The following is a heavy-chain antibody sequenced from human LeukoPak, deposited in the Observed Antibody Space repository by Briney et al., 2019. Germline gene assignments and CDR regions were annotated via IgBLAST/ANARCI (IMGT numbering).Heavy chain of an antibody. CDR3: ARDRVEIQLWLNY. V-gene: IGHV1-69*04. D-gene: IGHD5-18*01. CDR1: GGTFSSYT. J-gene: IGHJ4*02. Sequence: SVKVSCKASGGTFSSYTISWVRQAPGQGLEWMGRIIPILGIANYAQKFQGRVTITADKSTSTAYMELSSLRSEDTAVYYCARDRVEIQLWLNYWGQGTLVTVSS. CDR2: IIPILGIA.